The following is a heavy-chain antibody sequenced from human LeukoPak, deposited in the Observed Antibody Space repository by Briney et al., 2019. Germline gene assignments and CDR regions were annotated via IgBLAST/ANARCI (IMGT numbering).Heavy chain of an antibody. CDR3: ARLSITISGFDY. V-gene: IGHV4-39*01. CDR2: MYYSGST. J-gene: IGHJ4*02. CDR1: GGSISSSNYY. Sequence: SETLSLTCTVSGGSISSSNYYWGWIRQPPGKGLEWIGSMYYSGSTYYNPSLKSRVTISVDTPKNQFSLKLSSVTAADTAVYYCARLSITISGFDYWGQGTLVTVSS. D-gene: IGHD1-14*01.